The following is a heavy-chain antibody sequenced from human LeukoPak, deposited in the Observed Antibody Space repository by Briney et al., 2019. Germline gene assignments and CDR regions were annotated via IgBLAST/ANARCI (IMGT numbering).Heavy chain of an antibody. Sequence: SETLSLTCTLSRGSIGRSSYYWGCIRQPPGKGLEWIGSIYYSGSTYYNPSLKSRVTISVDTSKNQLSLKLSSVTAADTAVYYCAIATTSSRSWFTFESWGQGILVTVSS. CDR2: IYYSGST. V-gene: IGHV4-39*01. CDR3: AIATTSSRSWFTFES. CDR1: RGSIGRSSYY. D-gene: IGHD6-13*01. J-gene: IGHJ4*02.